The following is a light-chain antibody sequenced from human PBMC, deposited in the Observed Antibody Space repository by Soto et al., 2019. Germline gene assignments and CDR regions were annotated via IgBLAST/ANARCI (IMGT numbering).Light chain of an antibody. J-gene: IGKJ2*01. CDR2: LGS. CDR1: QRLLHSNGNIF. CDR3: MQALQTPYT. Sequence: EIVMTQSPPSLTVIPGEPASISCRSSQRLLHSNGNIFLDWYLQKPGQPPQLLIYLGSNRASGVPDRVSGSEAGTDFTLKISRVEAEDVGVYYCMQALQTPYTFGQGTKLEIK. V-gene: IGKV2-28*01.